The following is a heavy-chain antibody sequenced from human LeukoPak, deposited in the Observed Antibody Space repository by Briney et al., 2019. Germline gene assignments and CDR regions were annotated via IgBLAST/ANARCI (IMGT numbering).Heavy chain of an antibody. J-gene: IGHJ3*02. D-gene: IGHD1-26*01. Sequence: GASVKVSCKASGYTFSNYYMHWVRQAPGQGLEWMGIINPSGGSTNYAQKFQGRVTMTRDTSTSTVYMELSSLRSEDTAVYYCARDSYSGSYGDIWGQGTMVTVSS. CDR1: GYTFSNYY. V-gene: IGHV1-46*01. CDR3: ARDSYSGSYGDI. CDR2: INPSGGST.